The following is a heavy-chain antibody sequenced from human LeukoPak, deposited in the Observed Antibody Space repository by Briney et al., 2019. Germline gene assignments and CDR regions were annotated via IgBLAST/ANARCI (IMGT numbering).Heavy chain of an antibody. CDR2: MNPNSGNT. J-gene: IGHJ5*02. D-gene: IGHD2-2*01. Sequence: GASVKVSCKASGYTFTSYDINWVRQATGQGLEWMGWMNPNSGNTGYAQKFQGRVTITRNTSISTACMELSSLRSEDTAVYYCAREMYDIVVVPAATCANWFDPWAREPWSPSPQ. CDR1: GYTFTSYD. CDR3: AREMYDIVVVPAATCANWFDP. V-gene: IGHV1-8*03.